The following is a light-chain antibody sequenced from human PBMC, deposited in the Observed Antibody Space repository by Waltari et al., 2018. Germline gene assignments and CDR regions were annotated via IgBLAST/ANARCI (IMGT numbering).Light chain of an antibody. J-gene: IGLJ1*01. Sequence: QSVLTQPPSVSGAPGPRVPIPCPGSSSNIGAGYAVHWYQQLPGTAPKLLIYGNNNRPSGVPDRFSGSKSGTSASLAITGLQAEDEADYYCQSYDSSLSGYVFETGTKVTVL. CDR3: QSYDSSLSGYV. CDR2: GNN. CDR1: SSNIGAGYA. V-gene: IGLV1-40*01.